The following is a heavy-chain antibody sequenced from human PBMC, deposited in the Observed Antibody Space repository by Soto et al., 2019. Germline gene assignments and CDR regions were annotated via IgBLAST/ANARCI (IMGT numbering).Heavy chain of an antibody. V-gene: IGHV4-39*01. CDR1: GGSISSSSYY. CDR2: IYYSGST. D-gene: IGHD1-26*01. CDR3: ARLCRDSETSLWGMYF. J-gene: IGHJ6*04. Sequence: SETLSLTCTVSGGSISSSSYYWGWIRQPPGKGLEWIGSIYYSGSTYYNPSLKSRVTISVDTSKNQFSLKLSSVTAADTAVYYCARLCRDSETSLWGMYFWGKGSTVTVSS.